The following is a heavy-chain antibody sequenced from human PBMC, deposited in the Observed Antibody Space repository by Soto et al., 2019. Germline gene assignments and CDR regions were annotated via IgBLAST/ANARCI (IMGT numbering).Heavy chain of an antibody. V-gene: IGHV3-48*01. CDR3: ARYQGFWSGYYNWYFDL. D-gene: IGHD3-3*01. CDR1: GFTFSSYS. J-gene: IGHJ2*01. CDR2: ISSSSSTI. Sequence: GGSLRLSCAASGFTFSSYSMNWVRQAPGKGLEWVSYISSSSSTIYYADSVKGRFTISRDNAKNSLYLQMNSLRAEDTAVYYCARYQGFWSGYYNWYFDLWGRGTLVTVSS.